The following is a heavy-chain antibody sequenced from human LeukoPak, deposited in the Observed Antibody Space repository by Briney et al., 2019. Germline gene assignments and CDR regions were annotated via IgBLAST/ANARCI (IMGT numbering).Heavy chain of an antibody. CDR1: GYTFTGFY. J-gene: IGHJ4*02. CDR3: ARDSRYGSGRYS. Sequence: ASVEVSCKASGYTFTGFYIHWVRQAPGQGLEWMGWINPNGGGTNYAQKFQGRVTMTRDTSISTAYMELSRLRSDDTAVYYCARDSRYGSGRYSWGQGTLVTVSS. CDR2: INPNGGGT. V-gene: IGHV1-2*02. D-gene: IGHD3-10*01.